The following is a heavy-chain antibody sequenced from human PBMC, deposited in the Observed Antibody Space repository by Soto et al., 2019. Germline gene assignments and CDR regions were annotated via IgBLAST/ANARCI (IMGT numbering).Heavy chain of an antibody. Sequence: SETLSLTCTVSGGSIRSGGYYWSWIRQHPGKGLEWIGYIYYSGSTYYNPSLKSRVTISVDTSKNQFSLKLSSVTAADTAVYYCARAPDIDDYIWGSYRLAPDPYYFDYWGQGTLVTVSS. V-gene: IGHV4-31*03. D-gene: IGHD3-16*02. CDR2: IYYSGST. CDR3: ARAPDIDDYIWGSYRLAPDPYYFDY. CDR1: GGSIRSGGYY. J-gene: IGHJ4*02.